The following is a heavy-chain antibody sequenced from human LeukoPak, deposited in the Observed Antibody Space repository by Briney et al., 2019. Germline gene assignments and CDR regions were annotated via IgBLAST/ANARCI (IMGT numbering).Heavy chain of an antibody. D-gene: IGHD1-26*01. CDR3: ARAQGTIVGAPFAFDI. CDR2: MYYSGST. J-gene: IGHJ3*02. V-gene: IGHV4-59*02. CDR1: GGSVSSHY. Sequence: PSETLSLTCTVSGGSVSSHYWSWIRQPPGKGLEWIGYMYYSGSTNYNPSLKSRVTISVDTSKNQFSLKLSSVTAADTAVYYCARAQGTIVGAPFAFDIWGQGTMLTVSS.